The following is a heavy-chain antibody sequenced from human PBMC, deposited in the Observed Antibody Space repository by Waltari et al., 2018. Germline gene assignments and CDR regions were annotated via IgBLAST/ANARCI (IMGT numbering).Heavy chain of an antibody. CDR3: ATGAIVVVPAAKNYYYYYYGMDV. D-gene: IGHD2-2*01. CDR1: GYTLTELS. V-gene: IGHV1-24*01. Sequence: QVQLVQSGAEVKKPGASVKVSCKVSGYTLTELSMPWVRQAPAKGLALLGGFDPEDGETIYAQKFQGRVTMTEDTSTDTAYMELSSLRSEDTAVYYCATGAIVVVPAAKNYYYYYYGMDVWGQGTTVTVSS. J-gene: IGHJ6*02. CDR2: FDPEDGET.